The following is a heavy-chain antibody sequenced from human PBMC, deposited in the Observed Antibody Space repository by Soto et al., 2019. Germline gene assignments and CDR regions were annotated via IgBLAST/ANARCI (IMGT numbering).Heavy chain of an antibody. V-gene: IGHV1-69*06. CDR2: IIPIFGTA. Sequence: GASVKVSCKASGGTFSSYAISWARQAPGQGLEWMGGIIPIFGTANYAQKFQRRVTITADKSTSTAYMELSSQRSEDTAVYYCARGPSYSPVSGFDYWGQGTLGTVSS. D-gene: IGHD5-12*01. J-gene: IGHJ4*02. CDR1: GGTFSSYA. CDR3: ARGPSYSPVSGFDY.